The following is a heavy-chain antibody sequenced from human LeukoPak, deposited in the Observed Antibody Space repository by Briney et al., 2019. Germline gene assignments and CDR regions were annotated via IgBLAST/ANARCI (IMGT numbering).Heavy chain of an antibody. D-gene: IGHD2-2*01. Sequence: SETLSLTCSVSGGSISNYYWSWIRQPADKGLEWIGRIYSSGNTNYNPSFKTRVTMSVDTSKNQFSLKLSSVTAADTAVYYCARDLNRGIVVVPAAIRGGWFDPWGQGTLVTVSS. V-gene: IGHV4-4*07. CDR2: IYSSGNT. J-gene: IGHJ5*02. CDR1: GGSISNYY. CDR3: ARDLNRGIVVVPAAIRGGWFDP.